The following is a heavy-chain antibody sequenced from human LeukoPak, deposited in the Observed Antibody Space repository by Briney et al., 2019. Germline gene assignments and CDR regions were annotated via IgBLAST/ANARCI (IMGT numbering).Heavy chain of an antibody. D-gene: IGHD6-13*01. Sequence: PSETLSLTCAVYGGSFSGYYWSWIRQPPGKGLGWIGEINHSGSTNYNPSLKSRVTISVDTSKNQFSLKLSSVTAADTAVYYCARPLSFQQLVLLQGAFDIWGQGTMVTVSS. CDR3: ARPLSFQQLVLLQGAFDI. V-gene: IGHV4-34*01. CDR2: INHSGST. CDR1: GGSFSGYY. J-gene: IGHJ3*02.